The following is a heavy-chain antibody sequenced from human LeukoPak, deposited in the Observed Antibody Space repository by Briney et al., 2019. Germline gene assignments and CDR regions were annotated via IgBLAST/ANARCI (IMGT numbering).Heavy chain of an antibody. J-gene: IGHJ6*02. Sequence: RASVKVSCKASGYTFTGYYMHWVRQAPGQGLAWMGWINPNSGGTNYAQKFQGRVTMTRDTSISTAYMELSRLRSDDTAVYYCASLKNTVTTTNYYYYGMDVWGQGTTVTVSS. D-gene: IGHD4-17*01. CDR1: GYTFTGYY. CDR2: INPNSGGT. V-gene: IGHV1-2*02. CDR3: ASLKNTVTTTNYYYYGMDV.